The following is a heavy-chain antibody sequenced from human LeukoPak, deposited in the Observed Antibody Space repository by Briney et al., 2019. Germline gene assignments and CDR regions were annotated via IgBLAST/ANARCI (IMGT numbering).Heavy chain of an antibody. V-gene: IGHV3-30*01. CDR2: ISYDGSNK. CDR1: GFTFSSYA. CDR3: ARDRIRYCGGDCGDYYMDV. D-gene: IGHD2-21*02. J-gene: IGHJ6*03. Sequence: GGSLRLSCAASGFTFSSYAMHWVRQAPGKGLEWVAVISYDGSNKYYADSVKGRFTISRDNSKNTLYLQMNSLRAEDTVVYYCARDRIRYCGGDCGDYYMDVWGKGTTVTVSS.